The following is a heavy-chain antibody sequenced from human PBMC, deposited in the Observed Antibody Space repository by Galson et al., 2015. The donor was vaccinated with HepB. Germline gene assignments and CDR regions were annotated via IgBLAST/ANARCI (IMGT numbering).Heavy chain of an antibody. CDR1: GFTFSNAW. Sequence: SLRLSCAASGFTFSNAWMSWVRQAPGEGLEWVGRIKSKTDGGTTDYAASVKGRFTISREDSKNTLYLQMNSLKTEDTAVYYCTTSTPVPTAMPAFYWGQGTLVTASS. J-gene: IGHJ4*02. V-gene: IGHV3-15*01. D-gene: IGHD2-2*01. CDR3: TTSTPVPTAMPAFY. CDR2: IKSKTDGGTT.